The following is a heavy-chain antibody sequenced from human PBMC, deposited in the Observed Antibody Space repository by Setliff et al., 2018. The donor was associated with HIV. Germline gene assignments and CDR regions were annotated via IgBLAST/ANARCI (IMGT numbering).Heavy chain of an antibody. V-gene: IGHV3-23*01. CDR3: AKRRVCNTSCYIVDYMDV. J-gene: IGHJ6*03. CDR1: GFTFDDYT. Sequence: PGGSLRLSCAASGFTFDDYTMHWVRQAPGKAPEWVSAIGGSGFGTYYADSVKGRFTISRDNSKNTLYLQMNRLRAEDTAIYYCAKRRVCNTSCYIVDYMDVWGKGTTVTVSS. CDR2: IGGSGFGT. D-gene: IGHD2-21*01.